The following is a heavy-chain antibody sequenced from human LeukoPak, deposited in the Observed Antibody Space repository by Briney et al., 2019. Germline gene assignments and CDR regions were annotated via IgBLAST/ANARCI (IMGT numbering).Heavy chain of an antibody. V-gene: IGHV4-59*12. CDR2: IYYSGST. CDR3: ARVAYSSSWYLT. J-gene: IGHJ4*02. D-gene: IGHD6-13*01. CDR1: GGSISSYY. Sequence: SETLSLTCTVSGGSISSYYWSWIRQPPGKGLEWIGYIYYSGSTNYNPSLKSRVTISVETSKNQFSLKLSSVTAADTAVYYCARVAYSSSWYLTWGQGTLVTVSS.